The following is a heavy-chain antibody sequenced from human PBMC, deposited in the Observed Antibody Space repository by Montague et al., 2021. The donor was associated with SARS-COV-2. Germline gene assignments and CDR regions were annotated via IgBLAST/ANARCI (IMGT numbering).Heavy chain of an antibody. CDR1: GGSISSYY. CDR2: IYTSGST. Sequence: SETLSLTCTVSGGSISSYYWNWIRQSAGKGLEWIGRIYTSGSTNYDPSLKSRVTMSVDTSKNQFSLKLSSVTAADTAVYYCARGALFYDSSGYYSDAFDIWGRGTMVTVSS. V-gene: IGHV4-4*07. CDR3: ARGALFYDSSGYYSDAFDI. D-gene: IGHD3-22*01. J-gene: IGHJ3*02.